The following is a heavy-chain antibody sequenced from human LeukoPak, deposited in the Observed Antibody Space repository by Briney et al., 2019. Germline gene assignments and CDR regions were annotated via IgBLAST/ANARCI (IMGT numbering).Heavy chain of an antibody. Sequence: ASVKVSCKASGGTFSSYTISWVRQAPGQGLEWMGRIIPILGIANYAQKFQGRVTITADKSTSTAYMELSSLRSEDTAVCYCARQTTVTTSFDYWGQGTLVTVSS. CDR1: GGTFSSYT. V-gene: IGHV1-69*02. D-gene: IGHD4-17*01. CDR2: IIPILGIA. J-gene: IGHJ4*02. CDR3: ARQTTVTTSFDY.